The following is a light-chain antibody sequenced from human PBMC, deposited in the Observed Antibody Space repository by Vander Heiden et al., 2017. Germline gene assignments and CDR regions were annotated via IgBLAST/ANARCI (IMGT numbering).Light chain of an antibody. V-gene: IGLV1-36*01. J-gene: IGLJ1*01. CDR2: YDD. Sequence: QSVLTQPPSVSDAPRPRVTIACSGSSSNIGNNAGNWYQQLPGKAPKLLIYYDDLLPSGVSDRFSGSKSGTAASLAISGLQSEDEADYYCAAWDDSLNGYVFGTGTKVTVL. CDR3: AAWDDSLNGYV. CDR1: SSNIGNNA.